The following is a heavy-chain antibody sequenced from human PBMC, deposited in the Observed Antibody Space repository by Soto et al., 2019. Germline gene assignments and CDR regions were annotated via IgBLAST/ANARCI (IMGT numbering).Heavy chain of an antibody. Sequence: ATVKVSCKASGYTFTSYAMHWVRQAPGQRLEWMGWINAGNGNTKYSQKFQGRVTITRDTSASTAYIELSSLRSEDTAVYYCARSTGYYFIDYWGQGTLVTVSS. CDR2: INAGNGNT. V-gene: IGHV1-3*01. CDR3: ARSTGYYFIDY. D-gene: IGHD3-9*01. J-gene: IGHJ4*02. CDR1: GYTFTSYA.